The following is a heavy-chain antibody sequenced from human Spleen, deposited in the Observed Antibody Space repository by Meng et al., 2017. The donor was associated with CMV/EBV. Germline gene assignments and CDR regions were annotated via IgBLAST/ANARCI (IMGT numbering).Heavy chain of an antibody. D-gene: IGHD6-13*01. CDR2: ISSTSNYI. CDR3: ARDQGLVAPGSYYNYGLVV. J-gene: IGHJ6*02. CDR1: GFSFNTYS. Sequence: GGSLRLSCAASGFSFNTYSMNWVRQAPGKGLEWVSSISSTSNYIYYADSVKGRVTISRDNAKNSLHLQMNSLRAEDTAVYYCARDQGLVAPGSYYNYGLVVWGQGTTVTVSS. V-gene: IGHV3-21*04.